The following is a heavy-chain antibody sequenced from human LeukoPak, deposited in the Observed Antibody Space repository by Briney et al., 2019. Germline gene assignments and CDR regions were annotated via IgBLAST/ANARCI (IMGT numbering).Heavy chain of an antibody. D-gene: IGHD3-10*01. V-gene: IGHV3-7*01. CDR1: GFTFTTYW. Sequence: GGSLRLSCAASGFTFTTYWMSWVRQAPGKGLEWVANIQQDGTEKYYVDSVKGRFTISRDNAKNSLYLQMDSLRVEDTAVYYCARVAKYYYGSETYYFFEHWGQGTPVTASS. CDR2: IQQDGTEK. CDR3: ARVAKYYYGSETYYFFEH. J-gene: IGHJ4*02.